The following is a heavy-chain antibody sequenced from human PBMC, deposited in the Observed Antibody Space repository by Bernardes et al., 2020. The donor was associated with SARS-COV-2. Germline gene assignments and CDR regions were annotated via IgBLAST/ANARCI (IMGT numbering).Heavy chain of an antibody. Sequence: ASVKVSCKASGYPFASYGISWVRQAPGQGLEWMGWIKTENGNTNYAQKLRGRVTMTTDTSTSTAYLELRILRSDDTATYYCARTYSSVSRLSRNDYWGQGTLVSVSS. J-gene: IGHJ4*02. D-gene: IGHD6-19*01. CDR2: IKTENGNT. V-gene: IGHV1-18*01. CDR1: GYPFASYG. CDR3: ARTYSSVSRLSRNDY.